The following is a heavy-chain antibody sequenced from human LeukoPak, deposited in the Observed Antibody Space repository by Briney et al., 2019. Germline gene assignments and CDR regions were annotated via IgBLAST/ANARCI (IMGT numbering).Heavy chain of an antibody. D-gene: IGHD6-19*01. Sequence: GGSLTLSCAASRFTFSSFWMSWLPQAPGKGLEWVATIKQDGSDIYYVDAVKGLFTISRDNAKNSLFLQMNSLRAEDTAVYYCARQTSGGYSARLESWGEGSLVTVSS. V-gene: IGHV3-7*01. CDR1: RFTFSSFW. J-gene: IGHJ4*02. CDR2: IKQDGSDI. CDR3: ARQTSGGYSARLES.